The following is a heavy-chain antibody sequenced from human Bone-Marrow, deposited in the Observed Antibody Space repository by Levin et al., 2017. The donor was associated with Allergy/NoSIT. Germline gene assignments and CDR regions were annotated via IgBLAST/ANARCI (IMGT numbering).Heavy chain of an antibody. CDR2: ISGSGGST. J-gene: IGHJ4*02. CDR3: ANDAGFSSGSDYFDY. D-gene: IGHD6-19*01. Sequence: HPGGSLRLSCAASGFTFSSYDMSWVRQAPGEGLEWVSSISGSGGSTYYADSVKGRFTISRDNSKNTLYLQMISLRAEDTAVYFCANDAGFSSGSDYFDYWGQGTLVTVSS. V-gene: IGHV3-23*01. CDR1: GFTFSSYD.